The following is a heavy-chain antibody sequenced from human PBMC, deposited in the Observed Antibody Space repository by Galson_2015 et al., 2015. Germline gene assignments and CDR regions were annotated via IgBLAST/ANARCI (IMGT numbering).Heavy chain of an antibody. D-gene: IGHD5-24*01. V-gene: IGHV1-2*04. J-gene: IGHJ4*02. CDR3: ARQTADGYKLDF. CDR1: GYTFTGHY. CDR2: LHPNSANT. Sequence: SVKVSCKASGYTFTGHYLHWVRQAPGQGLEWMGWLHPNSANTNYAQNFQAWVTMTWDTSINTAYLEVSRLRSDDTAVYYCARQTADGYKLDFWGQGTLVTVSS.